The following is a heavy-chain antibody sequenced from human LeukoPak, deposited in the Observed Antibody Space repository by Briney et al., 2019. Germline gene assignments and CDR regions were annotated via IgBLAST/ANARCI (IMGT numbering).Heavy chain of an antibody. CDR1: GFTFSSYW. D-gene: IGHD5-18*01. CDR2: IKQDGSEK. J-gene: IGHJ5*02. CDR3: ARDTAMVQALALNWFDP. V-gene: IGHV3-7*01. Sequence: GGSLRLSCAASGFTFSSYWMSWVRQAPGKGLEWVANIKQDGSEKYYVDSVKGRFTISRDNAKNSLYLQMNSLRAEDTAVYYCARDTAMVQALALNWFDPWGQGTLVTVSS.